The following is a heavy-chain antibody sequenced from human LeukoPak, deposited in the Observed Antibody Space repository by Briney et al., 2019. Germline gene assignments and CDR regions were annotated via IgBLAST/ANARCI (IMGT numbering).Heavy chain of an antibody. CDR2: INPNSGDT. Sequence: GASVKVSCKASGYTFTGYYMHWVRQTPGQGLEWMGGINPNSGDTNYLQKFQGRVTMTRDTSIATVFMNLSRLGFDDTALYYCARGGYSGFSFDYWGQGTLVPVSS. V-gene: IGHV1-2*02. CDR1: GYTFTGYY. J-gene: IGHJ4*02. CDR3: ARGGYSGFSFDY. D-gene: IGHD5-12*01.